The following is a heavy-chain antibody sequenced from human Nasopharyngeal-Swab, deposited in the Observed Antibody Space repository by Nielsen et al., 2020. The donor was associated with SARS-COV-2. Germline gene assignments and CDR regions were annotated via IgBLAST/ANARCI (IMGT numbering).Heavy chain of an antibody. D-gene: IGHD5-12*01. J-gene: IGHJ4*02. Sequence: GSLRLSCTISGGSISDSYWTWIRQPPGKGLEWIGYIYSSGITNYNPSLKSRVTISVDTSKNQFSLKLSSVTAADTAVYYCARETGGLRFDYWGQGTLVTVSS. CDR1: GGSISDSY. CDR2: IYSSGIT. V-gene: IGHV4-59*01. CDR3: ARETGGLRFDY.